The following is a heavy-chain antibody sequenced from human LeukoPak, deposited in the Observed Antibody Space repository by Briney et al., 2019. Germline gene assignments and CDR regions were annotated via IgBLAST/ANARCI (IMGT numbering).Heavy chain of an antibody. CDR3: AKDGPEEMATSGGHDAFDI. V-gene: IGHV3-23*01. Sequence: PGGSLRLSCAASGFTFSSYAMSWVRQAPGKGLEWVSAISGSGGSTYYADSVKGRFTISRDNSKNTLYLQMNSLRAEDTAVYYCAKDGPEEMATSGGHDAFDIWGQGTMVTVSS. J-gene: IGHJ3*02. D-gene: IGHD5-24*01. CDR2: ISGSGGST. CDR1: GFTFSSYA.